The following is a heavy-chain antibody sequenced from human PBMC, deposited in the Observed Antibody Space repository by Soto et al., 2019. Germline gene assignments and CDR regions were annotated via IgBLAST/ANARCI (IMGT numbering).Heavy chain of an antibody. CDR2: IKSKTDGGTT. V-gene: IGHV3-15*01. D-gene: IGHD3-16*02. CDR3: TSRMITFGGVIVTPFDY. CDR1: GFTFSNAW. J-gene: IGHJ4*02. Sequence: GGSLRLSCAASGFTFSNAWMSWVRQAPGKGLEWVGRIKSKTDGGTTDYAAPVKGRFTISRDDSKNTLYLQMDSLKTGDTAVYYCTSRMITFGGVIVTPFDYWGQGTLVTVSS.